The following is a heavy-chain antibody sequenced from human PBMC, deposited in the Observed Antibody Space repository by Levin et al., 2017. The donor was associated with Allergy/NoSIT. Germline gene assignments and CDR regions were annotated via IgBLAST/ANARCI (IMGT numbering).Heavy chain of an antibody. D-gene: IGHD3-16*01. V-gene: IGHV3-30-3*01. CDR3: ARGNDYGSYQNL. Sequence: GGSLRLSCAASGFTFSSSAMHWVRQAPGKGLEWLAVISYDGNNKYYADSVKGRFTLSRDNSNNMLYLQMNSLRAEDTAVYYCARGNDYGSYQNLWGQGTLVTVSS. CDR1: GFTFSSSA. CDR2: ISYDGNNK. J-gene: IGHJ5*02.